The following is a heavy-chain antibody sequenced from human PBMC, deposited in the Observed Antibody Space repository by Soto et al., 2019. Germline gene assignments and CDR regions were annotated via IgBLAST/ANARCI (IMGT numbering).Heavy chain of an antibody. D-gene: IGHD1-26*01. J-gene: IGHJ6*02. CDR3: AKNGKLTYYYYGMDV. V-gene: IGHV1-18*01. CDR2: ISGYDGNT. Sequence: QVKLLQSGAEVKKPGASVKVSCKASGYTFTKYGISWVRQAPGQGLEWMGWISGYDGNTNYAQKYQGRITMTIDTSTTTAYMELGSLTSDATAVYYCAKNGKLTYYYYGMDVWGQGTTVTVSS. CDR1: GYTFTKYG.